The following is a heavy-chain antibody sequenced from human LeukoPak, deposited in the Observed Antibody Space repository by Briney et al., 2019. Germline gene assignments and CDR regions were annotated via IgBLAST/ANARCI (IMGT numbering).Heavy chain of an antibody. CDR2: ISGSGGNT. V-gene: IGHV3-23*01. Sequence: GGSLRLSCAASGFTFSSYGMHWVRQAPGKGLEWVSVISGSGGNTYYADSVKGRFTILRDNSKNTLGLQMNSLRAEDTAVYYCAKSGYNFWSGYSFGGQGTLVTVSS. CDR1: GFTFSSYG. D-gene: IGHD3-3*01. J-gene: IGHJ4*02. CDR3: AKSGYNFWSGYSF.